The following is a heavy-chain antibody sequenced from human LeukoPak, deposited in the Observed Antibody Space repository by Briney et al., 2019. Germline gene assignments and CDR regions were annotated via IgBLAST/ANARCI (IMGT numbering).Heavy chain of an antibody. Sequence: PGGSLRLSCAASGFTFSSYGMSWVRQAPGKGLEWVSAISGSGGSTYYADSVKGRFTISRDNSKNTLYLQMNSLRGEDTAVYYCASDSAWNLHGGYLDHWGQGTLVSVSS. CDR2: ISGSGGST. J-gene: IGHJ4*02. CDR1: GFTFSSYG. CDR3: ASDSAWNLHGGYLDH. V-gene: IGHV3-23*01. D-gene: IGHD2-15*01.